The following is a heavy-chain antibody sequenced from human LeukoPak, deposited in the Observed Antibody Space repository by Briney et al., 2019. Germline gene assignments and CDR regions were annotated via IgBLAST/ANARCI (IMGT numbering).Heavy chain of an antibody. V-gene: IGHV3-21*01. J-gene: IGHJ6*02. Sequence: KTGGSLRLSCTASGFTFSNYGMNWVRQAPGKGLEWVSSISSSSYIYYADSVKGRFTISRDNAKNSLYLQMNSLRAEDTAVYYCARDRSAGYDFWTGYGMDVWGPGTTVTVSS. CDR1: GFTFSNYG. CDR2: ISSSSYI. D-gene: IGHD3-3*01. CDR3: ARDRSAGYDFWTGYGMDV.